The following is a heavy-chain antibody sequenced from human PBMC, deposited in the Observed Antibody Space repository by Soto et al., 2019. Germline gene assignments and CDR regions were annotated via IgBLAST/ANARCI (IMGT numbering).Heavy chain of an antibody. J-gene: IGHJ3*02. CDR1: AFTFRSYV. CDR2: ITASADTT. Sequence: PGGSLRLSCAASAFTFRSYVMSWVRQAPGKGLEWVSAITASADTTYYADSVKGRFTISRDNPKNTLYLRMNSLRAEDTAVYYCAKVRPLRDCTSTSCLGAFDIWGQGTMVTVSS. V-gene: IGHV3-23*01. CDR3: AKVRPLRDCTSTSCLGAFDI. D-gene: IGHD2-2*01.